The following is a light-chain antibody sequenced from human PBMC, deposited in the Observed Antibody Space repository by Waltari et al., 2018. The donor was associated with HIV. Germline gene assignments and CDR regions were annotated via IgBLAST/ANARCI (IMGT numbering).Light chain of an antibody. Sequence: SYELTQPPSVSVSPGQTATITCSGDALPETYVYWYQNKSCQAPVVVIFEGNKRPSGIPQRISGPKSGALASLTITWAQVDDEADYYCFSTDSNSDQRVFGGGTKLTVL. CDR2: EGN. J-gene: IGLJ2*01. CDR3: FSTDSNSDQRV. V-gene: IGLV3-10*01. CDR1: ALPETY.